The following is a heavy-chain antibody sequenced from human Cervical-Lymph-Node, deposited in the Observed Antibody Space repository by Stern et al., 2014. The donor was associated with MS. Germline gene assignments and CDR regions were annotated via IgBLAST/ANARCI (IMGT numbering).Heavy chain of an antibody. J-gene: IGHJ4*02. Sequence: QVQLVQSGPEVKKPGASVKVSCKASGYTFTDYYIHWVRQAPGQGLEWVGRINPNTGDTWYAQKFQCRVTLTRDTSTSTSYMDLSSLRSDDTAVYYCGRRNCPNNICYIDYWGQGALVTVSS. CDR1: GYTFTDYY. CDR3: GRRNCPNNICYIDY. D-gene: IGHD2-8*01. V-gene: IGHV1-2*06. CDR2: INPNTGDT.